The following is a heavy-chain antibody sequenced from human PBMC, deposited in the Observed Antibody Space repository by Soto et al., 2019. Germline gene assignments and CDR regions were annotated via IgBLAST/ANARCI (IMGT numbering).Heavy chain of an antibody. V-gene: IGHV1-18*01. CDR3: ARDPSSTSPYYYYYGMDV. CDR1: CYTFTSYG. D-gene: IGHD2-2*01. Sequence: ASVKVSCKASCYTFTSYGISWGRQAPGQRLEWMGWISAYNGNTNYAQMLQGRVTMTTDTSTSTAYMELRSLRSDDTAVYYCARDPSSTSPYYYYYGMDVWGQGTTVTVSS. CDR2: ISAYNGNT. J-gene: IGHJ6*02.